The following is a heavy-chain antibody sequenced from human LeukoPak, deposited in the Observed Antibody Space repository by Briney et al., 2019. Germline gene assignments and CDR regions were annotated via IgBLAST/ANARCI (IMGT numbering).Heavy chain of an antibody. CDR2: IIPILGIA. CDR3: AIIGHYYDSSGYFRTDY. D-gene: IGHD3-22*01. J-gene: IGHJ4*02. CDR1: GGTFSSYA. Sequence: ASVKVSCKASGGTFSSYAISWVRQAPGQGLEWMGWIIPILGIANYAQKFQGRVTITADKSTGTAYMELSSLRSEDTAVYYCAIIGHYYDSSGYFRTDYWGQGTLVTVSS. V-gene: IGHV1-69*10.